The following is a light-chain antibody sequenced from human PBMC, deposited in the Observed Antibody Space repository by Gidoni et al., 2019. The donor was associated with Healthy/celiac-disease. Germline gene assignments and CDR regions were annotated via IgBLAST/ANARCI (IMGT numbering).Light chain of an antibody. CDR2: DVS. CDR3: SSYTSSSTLV. CDR1: SSDVGGYNY. V-gene: IGLV2-14*01. Sequence: QPALPQPAPVSGSPGQSITIPCTGTSSDVGGYNYVSWYQQHPGKAPKLMIYDVSNRPSGVSNRFSGSKSGNTASLTISGLQAEDEADYYCSSYTSSSTLVFGGGTKLTVL. J-gene: IGLJ2*01.